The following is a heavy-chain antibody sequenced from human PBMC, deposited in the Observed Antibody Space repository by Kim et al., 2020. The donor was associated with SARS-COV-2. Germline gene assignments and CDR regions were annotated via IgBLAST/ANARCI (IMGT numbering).Heavy chain of an antibody. CDR3: ARDRGLSYGSGSYPEYYYYGMDV. V-gene: IGHV1-69*13. CDR1: GGTFSSYA. D-gene: IGHD3-10*01. J-gene: IGHJ6*02. Sequence: SVKVSCKASGGTFSSYAISWVRQAPGQGLEWMGGIIPIFGTANYAQKFQGRVTITADESTSTAYMELSSLRSEDTAVYYCARDRGLSYGSGSYPEYYYYGMDVWGQGTTVTVSS. CDR2: IIPIFGTA.